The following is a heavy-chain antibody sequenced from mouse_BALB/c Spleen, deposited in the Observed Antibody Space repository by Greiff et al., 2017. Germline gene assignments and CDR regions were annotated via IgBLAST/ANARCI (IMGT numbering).Heavy chain of an antibody. CDR1: GFSFSDYY. D-gene: IGHD4-1*02. CDR2: ISDGGSYT. CDR3: ARGNWAWFAY. J-gene: IGHJ3*01. Sequence: EVQRVESGGGLVKPGGSLKLSCAASGFSFSDYYMYWVRQTPEKRLEWVATISDGGSYTYYPDSVKGRFTISRDNAKNNLYLQMSSLKSEDTAMYYCARGNWAWFAYRGQGTLVTVSA. V-gene: IGHV5-4*02.